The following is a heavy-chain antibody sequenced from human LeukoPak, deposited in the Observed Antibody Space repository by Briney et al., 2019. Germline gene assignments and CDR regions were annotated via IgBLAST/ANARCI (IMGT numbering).Heavy chain of an antibody. D-gene: IGHD3-22*01. CDR1: GGSISSSSYY. Sequence: SETLSLTCTVSGGSISSSSYYWGWIRQPPGKGLEWIGSIYYSGSTYYNPSLKSRVTISVDTSKNQFSLKLSSVTAADTAVYYCARHSDSSDYSPFQHWGQGTLVTVSS. V-gene: IGHV4-39*01. J-gene: IGHJ1*01. CDR2: IYYSGST. CDR3: ARHSDSSDYSPFQH.